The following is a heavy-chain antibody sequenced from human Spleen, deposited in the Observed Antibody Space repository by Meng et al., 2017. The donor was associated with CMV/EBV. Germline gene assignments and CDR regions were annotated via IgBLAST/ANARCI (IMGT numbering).Heavy chain of an antibody. CDR2: INPKGGDT. V-gene: IGHV1-2*02. J-gene: IGHJ3*02. CDR1: GYTFTGYY. D-gene: IGHD6-13*01. Sequence: ASVKVSCKASGYTFTGYYIHWVRQAPGQGLEWMGWINPKGGDTNYAQKFQGRVTMTRDTSIGTAYMELSGLRSDDTAVYYFARDRVPAAAQAEFDAFDIWGQGTMVTVSS. CDR3: ARDRVPAAAQAEFDAFDI.